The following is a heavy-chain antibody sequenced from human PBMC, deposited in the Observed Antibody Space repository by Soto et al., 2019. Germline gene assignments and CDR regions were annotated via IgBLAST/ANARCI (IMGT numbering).Heavy chain of an antibody. CDR2: INPNSGGT. CDR3: ARVQSYYYAGSGYYAFDY. CDR1: GYTFTDYY. V-gene: IGHV1-2*02. D-gene: IGHD3-22*01. J-gene: IGHJ4*01. Sequence: GASVKVSCKASGYTFTDYYMHWVRQAPGQGLEWMGWINPNSGGTNYAQKFQGRVTMTRDTSISTVYMELSRPRSDDTAVYYCARVQSYYYAGSGYYAFDYWG.